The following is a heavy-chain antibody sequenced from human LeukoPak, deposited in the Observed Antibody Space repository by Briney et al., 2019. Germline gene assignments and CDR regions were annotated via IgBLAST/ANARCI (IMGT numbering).Heavy chain of an antibody. CDR1: GFTFSSYG. D-gene: IGHD6-6*01. CDR3: AREEILRSSFDY. CDR2: ISGSGGST. Sequence: QPGGSLRLSCAASGFTFSSYGMSWVRQAPGKGLEWVSAISGSGGSTYYADSVKGRFTISRDNSKNTLYLQMNSLRAEDTAVYYCAREEILRSSFDYWGQGTLVTVSS. J-gene: IGHJ4*02. V-gene: IGHV3-23*01.